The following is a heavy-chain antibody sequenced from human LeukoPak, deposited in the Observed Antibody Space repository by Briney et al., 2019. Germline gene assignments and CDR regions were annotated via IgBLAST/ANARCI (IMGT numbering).Heavy chain of an antibody. CDR3: ARESDDSSVCDY. CDR1: GCTFTDYY. D-gene: IGHD1-1*01. Sequence: GASVSLSCKASGCTFTDYYLHWVRQAPGQGPESMGWINPNTGGTEYVQKFQGRVTMTRDTSISTVFMELSRLTSDDTAVYYCARESDDSSVCDYWGQGSLVTVSS. CDR2: INPNTGGT. J-gene: IGHJ4*02. V-gene: IGHV1-2*02.